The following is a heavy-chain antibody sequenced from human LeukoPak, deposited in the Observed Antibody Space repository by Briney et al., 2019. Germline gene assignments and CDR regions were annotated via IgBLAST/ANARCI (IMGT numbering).Heavy chain of an antibody. CDR1: GYTFTSYY. CDR3: ARARSGVRGVLRALTRGDV. D-gene: IGHD3-10*01. V-gene: IGHV1-46*01. Sequence: RASVKVSCKASGYTFTSYYMHWVRQAPGQGLEWMGIINPSGGSTSYAQKFQGRVTMTRNTSISTAYMELSSLRSEDTAVYYCARARSGVRGVLRALTRGDVRGKGTTVTVSS. J-gene: IGHJ6*04. CDR2: INPSGGST.